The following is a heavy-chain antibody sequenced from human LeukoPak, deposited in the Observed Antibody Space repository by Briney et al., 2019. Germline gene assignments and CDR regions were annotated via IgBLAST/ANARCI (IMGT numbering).Heavy chain of an antibody. V-gene: IGHV3-30*02. CDR3: AKDVGYCSSTSCYMRREGYFDY. D-gene: IGHD2-2*01. CDR2: IRYDGSNK. Sequence: PGGSLRLSCAASGFTFSSYGMHWVRQAPGKGLEWVAFIRYDGSNKYYADSVKGRFTISRDNSKNTLYLQMNSLRAEDTAVYYCAKDVGYCSSTSCYMRREGYFDYWGQGTLVTVSS. J-gene: IGHJ4*02. CDR1: GFTFSSYG.